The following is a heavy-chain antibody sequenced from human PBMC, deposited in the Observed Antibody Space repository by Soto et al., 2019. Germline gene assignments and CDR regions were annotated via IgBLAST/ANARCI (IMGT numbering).Heavy chain of an antibody. Sequence: HPGGSLRLSCAASGFTFSSSGMHWVRQAPGKGLEWVTVISYDGSNKFYADSVKGRFTISRDNAKNSLYLQMNSLRDEDTAVYYCASGSAFSSGWTLDAFDIWGEGTMVTV. J-gene: IGHJ3*02. V-gene: IGHV3-30*03. CDR2: ISYDGSNK. D-gene: IGHD6-19*01. CDR3: ASGSAFSSGWTLDAFDI. CDR1: GFTFSSSG.